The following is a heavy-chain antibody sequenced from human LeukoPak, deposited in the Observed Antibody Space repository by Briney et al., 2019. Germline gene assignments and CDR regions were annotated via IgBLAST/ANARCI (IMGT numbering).Heavy chain of an antibody. Sequence: GGSLRLSCAASGFAFSSYAMNWVRQAPGKGLEWVSALSGSGGTTYYADSVKGRLTISRDNSKNTLYLQMNSLRAEDTAVYYCAKDPHARVTGTTLYWGQGTLVTVSS. D-gene: IGHD1-20*01. J-gene: IGHJ4*02. CDR1: GFAFSSYA. V-gene: IGHV3-23*01. CDR3: AKDPHARVTGTTLY. CDR2: LSGSGGTT.